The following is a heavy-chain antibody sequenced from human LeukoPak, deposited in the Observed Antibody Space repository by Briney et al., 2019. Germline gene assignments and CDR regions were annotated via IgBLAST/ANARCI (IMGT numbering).Heavy chain of an antibody. CDR3: ARGNYDILTGYYGPVDY. Sequence: SQTLSLTCTVSGGSISSGGYYWSWTRQHPGKGLEWIGYIYYSGSTYYNPSLKSRVTISVDTSKNQFSLKLSSVTAADTAVYYCARGNYDILTGYYGPVDYWGQGTLVTVSS. CDR2: IYYSGST. D-gene: IGHD3-9*01. J-gene: IGHJ4*02. CDR1: GGSISSGGYY. V-gene: IGHV4-31*03.